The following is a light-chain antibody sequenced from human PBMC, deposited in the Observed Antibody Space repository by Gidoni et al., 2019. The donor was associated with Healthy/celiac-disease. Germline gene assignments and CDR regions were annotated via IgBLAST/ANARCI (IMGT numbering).Light chain of an antibody. CDR1: SSNIGSNT. CDR2: SNK. V-gene: IGLV1-44*01. Sequence: QSVLTQPPSASGTPGQRVTISCSGSSSNIGSNTVNWYQQLPGTAPKLLIYSNKQRPSGVPDRFSGSMSGTSASLAISGLQSEDEADYYCAAWDDSLNGAVFGGGTQLTVL. CDR3: AAWDDSLNGAV. J-gene: IGLJ7*01.